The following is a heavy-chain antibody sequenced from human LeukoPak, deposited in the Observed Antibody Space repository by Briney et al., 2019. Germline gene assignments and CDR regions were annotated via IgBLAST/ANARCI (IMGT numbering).Heavy chain of an antibody. D-gene: IGHD5-24*01. CDR2: ISSSGNTI. CDR1: GLTFSSFE. CDR3: AGDQVEMPTIIPFDC. Sequence: GGSLRLSCAASGLTFSSFEMNWVRQAPGKGLEWISYISSSGNTIYYVDSVKGRFTISRDNAKNSLYLQMNSLRAEDTAVYYCAGDQVEMPTIIPFDCWGQGTLVTVSS. J-gene: IGHJ4*02. V-gene: IGHV3-48*03.